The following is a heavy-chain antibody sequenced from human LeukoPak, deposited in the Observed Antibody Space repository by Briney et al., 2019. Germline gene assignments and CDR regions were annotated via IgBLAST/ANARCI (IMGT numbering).Heavy chain of an antibody. CDR2: INPSGGST. D-gene: IGHD2-2*02. V-gene: IGHV1-46*03. J-gene: IGHJ4*02. CDR3: ARGRRGTSCYRCALDY. CDR1: GYTFTSYG. Sequence: ASVKVSCKASGYTFTSYGISWVRQAPGQGLEWMGIINPSGGSTSYAQKFQGRVTMTRDTSTSTVYMELSSLRSEDTAVYYCARGRRGTSCYRCALDYWGQGTLVTVSS.